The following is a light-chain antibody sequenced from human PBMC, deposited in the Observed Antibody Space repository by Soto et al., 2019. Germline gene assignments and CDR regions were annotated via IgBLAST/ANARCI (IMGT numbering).Light chain of an antibody. V-gene: IGKV1-5*01. Sequence: DIQMTQSPSTLSASVGDRVTITCRASQSIGTWLAWYQQKPGKAPKVLIYDASSLESGVPSRFSGSGSGTEFTHTLSSLQPDDFATYYCQQYNTFSPYTFGQGTKLEIK. CDR3: QQYNTFSPYT. CDR1: QSIGTW. CDR2: DAS. J-gene: IGKJ2*01.